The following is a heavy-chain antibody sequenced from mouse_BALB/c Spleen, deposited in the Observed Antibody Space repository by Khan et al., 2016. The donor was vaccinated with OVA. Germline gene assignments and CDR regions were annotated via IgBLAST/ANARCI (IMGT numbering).Heavy chain of an antibody. J-gene: IGHJ3*01. V-gene: IGHV2-2*02. CDR2: IWSGGST. Sequence: QVQLKQSGPGLVKPSQSLSLTCTVSGFSLTSYGVHWVRQSPGKGLEWLGVIWSGGSTANNTAFISRLSISKDNSKSQVFFKLNNLQANDTAIYYCARNYDYGEGLAYWGQGTLVTVSA. CDR3: ARNYDYGEGLAY. D-gene: IGHD2-4*01. CDR1: GFSLTSYG.